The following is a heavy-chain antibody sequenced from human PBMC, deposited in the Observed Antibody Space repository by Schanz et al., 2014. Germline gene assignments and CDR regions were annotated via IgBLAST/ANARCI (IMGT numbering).Heavy chain of an antibody. CDR2: INTADTT. D-gene: IGHD3-10*01. CDR3: ARAQGVIRLYYGVDV. Sequence: EVQLVESGGGLVQPGGSLKLSCAASGFIFSAYTMNWVRQSPGKGLEWVSAINTADTTYYADSVKGRFTISRDNSMNTVYLQMNSLRSDDAAVYYCARAQGVIRLYYGVDVWGQGTTVTVSS. V-gene: IGHV3-66*02. J-gene: IGHJ6*02. CDR1: GFIFSAYT.